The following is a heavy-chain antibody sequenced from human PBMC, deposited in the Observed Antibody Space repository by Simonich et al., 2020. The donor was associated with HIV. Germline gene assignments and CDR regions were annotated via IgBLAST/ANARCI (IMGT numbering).Heavy chain of an antibody. D-gene: IGHD6-13*01. CDR3: AKGSIAAAGTGEYFQH. J-gene: IGHJ1*01. CDR2: ISGSGVSN. V-gene: IGHV3-23*01. CDR1: GFTFSSYA. Sequence: EVQLLESGGGLVQPGGSLRLSCAASGFTFSSYAMSWVRQAPGTGLGVVSEISGSGVSNYYADPVEGRFTISRDNSKNTLYLQMNSLRAEDTAVYYCAKGSIAAAGTGEYFQHWGQGTLVTVSS.